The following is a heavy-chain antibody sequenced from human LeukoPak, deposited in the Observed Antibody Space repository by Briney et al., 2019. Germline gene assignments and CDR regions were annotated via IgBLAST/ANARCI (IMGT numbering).Heavy chain of an antibody. CDR3: ARGTRGSDSSFDF. CDR1: GDSSDNNGFY. Sequence: SETLSLTCTVSGDSSDNNGFYWGWIRQPPGKGLEWIGNIYYSGSTYYNPSLKSRVTTSVDTSRNQFSLKLSSVTAADTAVYYCARGTRGSDSSFDFWGQGTLVTVSS. CDR2: IYYSGST. J-gene: IGHJ4*02. D-gene: IGHD1-1*01. V-gene: IGHV4-39*07.